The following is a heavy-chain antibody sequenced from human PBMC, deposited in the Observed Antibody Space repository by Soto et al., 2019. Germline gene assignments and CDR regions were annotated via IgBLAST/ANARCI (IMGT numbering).Heavy chain of an antibody. J-gene: IGHJ4*02. CDR1: GFTFSHYA. D-gene: IGHD3-22*01. V-gene: IGHV3-30-3*01. CDR3: ARDRVYYYDSSGYYNFDF. Sequence: QVQLVESGGGVVQPGRSLRVSCAASGFTFSHYAMHWVRQAPGKGLEWVAVVSYDGTKQFYADSVKGRFTISRDSSKSTLYLQKNNLRDEDTAVYYCARDRVYYYDSSGYYNFDFWGQETLVTVSS. CDR2: VSYDGTKQ.